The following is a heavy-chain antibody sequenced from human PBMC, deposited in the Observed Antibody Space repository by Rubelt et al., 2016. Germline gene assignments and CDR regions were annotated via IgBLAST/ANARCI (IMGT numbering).Heavy chain of an antibody. CDR3: APPISGYSSGWYVY. CDR2: IRNDGSNE. Sequence: GGGVAQPGGSLRLSCAASGFTFSSYGMHWVRQAPGKGLEWVAFIRNDGSNEYYADSVKGRFTISRDNSKNTLYLQMNSLRVEDTAVYYCAPPISGYSSGWYVYWGQGTLVTGSS. V-gene: IGHV3-30*02. J-gene: IGHJ4*02. CDR1: GFTFSSYG. D-gene: IGHD6-19*01.